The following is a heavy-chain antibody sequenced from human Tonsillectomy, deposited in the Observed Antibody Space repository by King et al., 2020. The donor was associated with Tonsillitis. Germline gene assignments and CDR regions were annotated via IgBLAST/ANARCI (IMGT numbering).Heavy chain of an antibody. CDR2: ISYDGSNK. CDR1: GFTFSSYA. J-gene: IGHJ6*03. CDR3: ASDGDTAMVLMGYYYYYYYMDV. V-gene: IGHV3-30-3*01. Sequence: QLVQSGGGVVQPGRSLRLSCAASGFTFSSYAMHWVRQAPGKGLEWVAVISYDGSNKYYADSVKGRFTIFRDNSKNTLYLQMNSLRAEDTAVYYCASDGDTAMVLMGYYYYYYYMDVWGKGTTVTVSS. D-gene: IGHD5-18*01.